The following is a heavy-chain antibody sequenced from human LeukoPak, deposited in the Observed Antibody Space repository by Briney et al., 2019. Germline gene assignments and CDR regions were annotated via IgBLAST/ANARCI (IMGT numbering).Heavy chain of an antibody. CDR3: ANHHVDIVAAADY. V-gene: IGHV3-30*18. Sequence: GGSLRLSCAASGFTFTKFGIHWVRQAPGKGLEKVSFLSYDGSDKYYADSVKGRFTISRDNSKSTLCLLMNTLRAEDTAVYYCANHHVDIVAAADYWGQGTLVTVTS. CDR2: LSYDGSDK. J-gene: IGHJ4*02. CDR1: GFTFTKFG. D-gene: IGHD5-12*01.